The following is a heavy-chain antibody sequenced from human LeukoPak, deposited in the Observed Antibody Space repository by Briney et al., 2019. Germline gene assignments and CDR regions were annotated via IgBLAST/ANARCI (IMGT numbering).Heavy chain of an antibody. Sequence: GESLKIPWKGPGYPFTSFCIDWVPQIPGKGLEWMGLIYPDDSDTSYSPTLQGQVPMSADKHISTACLQWSRLKARDSGMYYCARKKGYVEYWVGRTLV. CDR2: IYPDDSDT. V-gene: IGHV5-51*04. D-gene: IGHD3-16*01. CDR1: GYPFTSFC. CDR3: ARKKGYVEY. J-gene: IGHJ4*02.